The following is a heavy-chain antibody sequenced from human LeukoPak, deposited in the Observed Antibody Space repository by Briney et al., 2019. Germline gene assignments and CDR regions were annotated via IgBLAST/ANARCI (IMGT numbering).Heavy chain of an antibody. D-gene: IGHD5-18*01. CDR2: TSYDGRNK. J-gene: IGHJ4*02. CDR3: ARDGYGLDTPMVSTNFDY. CDR1: GFTFRSSA. Sequence: PGGSLRLSCAASGFTFRSSAMHWVRQAPGKGLEWVAVTSYDGRNKYYADSAKGRFTISRDNSKNTLYLQMNSLRPEDTAVYHCARDGYGLDTPMVSTNFDYWGQGTLVTVSS. V-gene: IGHV3-30*04.